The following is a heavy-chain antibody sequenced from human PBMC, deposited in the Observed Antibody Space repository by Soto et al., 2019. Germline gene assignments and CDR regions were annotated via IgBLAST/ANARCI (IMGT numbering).Heavy chain of an antibody. J-gene: IGHJ6*02. V-gene: IGHV1-2*02. D-gene: IGHD5-18*01. Sequence: ASVKVSCKASGYTFTGYYMHWVRQAPGQGLEWMGWINPNSGGTTYAQKFQGRVTMTRDTSISTAYMELSRLRSDDTAVYYCARGATAMVPPYYYGMDVWGQGTTVTVS. CDR2: INPNSGGT. CDR1: GYTFTGYY. CDR3: ARGATAMVPPYYYGMDV.